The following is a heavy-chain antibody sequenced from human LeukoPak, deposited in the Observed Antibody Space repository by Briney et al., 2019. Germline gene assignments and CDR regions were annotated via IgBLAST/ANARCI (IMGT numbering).Heavy chain of an antibody. CDR3: ATTLRYDFLDV. Sequence: KGXXXVSSISSSSTYIYYADSVKGRFTISRDNAKNSLYLQMNSLRAEDTAVYYCATTLRYDFLDVWGQGTTVTVSS. CDR2: ISSSSTYI. V-gene: IGHV3-21*01. D-gene: IGHD3-3*01. J-gene: IGHJ6*02.